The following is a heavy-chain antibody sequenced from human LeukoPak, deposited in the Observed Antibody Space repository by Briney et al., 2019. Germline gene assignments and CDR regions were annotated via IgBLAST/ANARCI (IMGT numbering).Heavy chain of an antibody. J-gene: IGHJ4*02. Sequence: PSQTLSLTCTVSGGSISSGDYYWSWIRQPPGKGLVWIGYIYYSGSTYYNPSLKSRVTISVDTSKNQFSLKLSSGTAADTAVYYCARGRLWFGEPRGQFDYWGQGTLVTVSS. CDR3: ARGRLWFGEPRGQFDY. D-gene: IGHD3-10*01. CDR2: IYYSGST. V-gene: IGHV4-30-4*01. CDR1: GGSISSGDYY.